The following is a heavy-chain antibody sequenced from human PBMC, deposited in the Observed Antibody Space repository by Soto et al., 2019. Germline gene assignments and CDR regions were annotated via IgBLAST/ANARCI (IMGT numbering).Heavy chain of an antibody. D-gene: IGHD3-22*01. CDR1: GFTFSDYY. CDR3: ARDPPYYDSSGYVAAFDI. CDR2: ISSSSSYT. V-gene: IGHV3-11*06. Sequence: GGSLRLSCAASGFTFSDYYMSWIRQAPGKGLECVSYISSSSSYTNYADSVKGRFTISRDNAKNSLYLQMNSLRAEDTAVYYCARDPPYYDSSGYVAAFDIWGQGTMVTV. J-gene: IGHJ3*02.